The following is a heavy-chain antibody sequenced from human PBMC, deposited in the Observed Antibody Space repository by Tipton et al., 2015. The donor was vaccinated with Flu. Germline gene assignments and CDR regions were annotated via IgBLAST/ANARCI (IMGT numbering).Heavy chain of an antibody. CDR1: GGSMSSYY. V-gene: IGHV4-59*12. Sequence: TLSLTCTVSGGSMSSYYWSWIRQSPGKGLEWIGNIYYSGSPNYDPSLKSRVTISVDMSKNQFSLKLSSVTAADTAVYYCARAECSGGSCLLDYWGQGTLVTVSS. D-gene: IGHD2-15*01. CDR3: ARAECSGGSCLLDY. CDR2: IYYSGSP. J-gene: IGHJ4*02.